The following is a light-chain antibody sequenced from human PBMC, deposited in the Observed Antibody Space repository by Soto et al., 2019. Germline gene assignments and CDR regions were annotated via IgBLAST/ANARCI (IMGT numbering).Light chain of an antibody. V-gene: IGKV1-5*01. CDR1: QSIGSS. Sequence: DIQMTQSPSTLSASVGDRVTITCRASQSIGSSLAWYQQKPGKAPNLLIFDASSLERGVPSRFSGSGSGTAFTLTIRSLQPDDFSIYYCQQYNRYPRTFGQGTKVEFK. J-gene: IGKJ1*01. CDR2: DAS. CDR3: QQYNRYPRT.